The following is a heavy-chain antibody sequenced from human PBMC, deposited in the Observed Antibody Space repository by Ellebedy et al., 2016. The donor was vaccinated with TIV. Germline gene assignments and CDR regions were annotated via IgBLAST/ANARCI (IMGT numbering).Heavy chain of an antibody. D-gene: IGHD6-25*01. CDR3: ANDGEAAKMLLFYFNY. CDR1: GYSFTSYY. V-gene: IGHV1-46*01. Sequence: AASVKVSCKASGYSFTSYYIHWVRQAPGQGLAWMGIINPSGGSTSYAQKFQGRVNMTRDTSTSTKYMELISLRSEDTAVYYCANDGEAAKMLLFYFNYWGQGTLVTVSS. CDR2: INPSGGST. J-gene: IGHJ4*02.